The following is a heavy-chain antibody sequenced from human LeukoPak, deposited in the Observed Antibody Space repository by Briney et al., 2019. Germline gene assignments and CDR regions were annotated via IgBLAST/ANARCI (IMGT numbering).Heavy chain of an antibody. Sequence: GGSLRLSCAASGFTFSSYAMHWVRQAPGKGLEGVAVISYDGSNKYYADSVKGRFTISRDNSKNTLYLQMNSLRAEDTAVYYCARDLAKTVGATPDYWGQGTLVTVSS. CDR2: ISYDGSNK. CDR1: GFTFSSYA. J-gene: IGHJ4*02. V-gene: IGHV3-30-3*01. CDR3: ARDLAKTVGATPDY. D-gene: IGHD1-26*01.